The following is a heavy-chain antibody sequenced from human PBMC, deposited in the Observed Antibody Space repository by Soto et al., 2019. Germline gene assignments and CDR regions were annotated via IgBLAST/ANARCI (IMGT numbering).Heavy chain of an antibody. D-gene: IGHD5-12*01. CDR3: VQEREYEYGLIFDY. V-gene: IGHV3-23*01. CDR2: ISVTGGST. Sequence: PGGSLRLSCAASGFSFSRHALRWVRQAPGKGLQWVSSISVTGGSTYYAPSVRGRFTISRDNAKNTVFLQMNSLGVEDTGLYYCVQEREYEYGLIFDYWGQG. CDR1: GFSFSRHA. J-gene: IGHJ4*02.